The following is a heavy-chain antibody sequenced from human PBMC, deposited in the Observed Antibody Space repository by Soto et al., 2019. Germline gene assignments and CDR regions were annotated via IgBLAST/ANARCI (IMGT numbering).Heavy chain of an antibody. J-gene: IGHJ4*02. CDR2: IYYSGST. Sequence: SETLSLTCTVSGGSISSGGYYWSWIRQHPGKGLEWIGYIYYSGSTYYNPSLKRRVTIPVDTSKNQFSLKLSSVTAADTAVYYCARVVTMVRGVIINPYFDYWGQGTLVTVSS. D-gene: IGHD3-10*01. CDR3: ARVVTMVRGVIINPYFDY. CDR1: GGSISSGGYY. V-gene: IGHV4-31*03.